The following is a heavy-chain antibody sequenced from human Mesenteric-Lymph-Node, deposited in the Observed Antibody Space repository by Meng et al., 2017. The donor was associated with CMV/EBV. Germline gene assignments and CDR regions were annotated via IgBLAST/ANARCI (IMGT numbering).Heavy chain of an antibody. CDR1: GYTFSDHY. Sequence: SGYTFSDHYMNWVRQAPGQGLGWVGIIDPSGGSTSYAQRFQGRVTVTRDTSTSTVYLELSSLRSEDAAVYYCARDQGCGSTNCLFDYWGQGTLVTVSS. V-gene: IGHV1-46*01. CDR3: ARDQGCGSTNCLFDY. D-gene: IGHD2-2*01. J-gene: IGHJ4*02. CDR2: IDPSGGST.